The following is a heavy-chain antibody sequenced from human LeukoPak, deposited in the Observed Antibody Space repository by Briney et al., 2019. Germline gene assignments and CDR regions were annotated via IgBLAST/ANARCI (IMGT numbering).Heavy chain of an antibody. V-gene: IGHV3-21*01. Sequence: GGSLRLSCAASGFTFSSYSMNWVRQAPGKGLEWVSSISSSSSYIYYADSVKGRFAISRDNAKNSLYLQMNSLRAEDTAVYYCARERAGGAQTYYYYYYGMDVWGQGTTVTVSS. CDR2: ISSSSSYI. D-gene: IGHD3-10*01. J-gene: IGHJ6*02. CDR3: ARERAGGAQTYYYYYYGMDV. CDR1: GFTFSSYS.